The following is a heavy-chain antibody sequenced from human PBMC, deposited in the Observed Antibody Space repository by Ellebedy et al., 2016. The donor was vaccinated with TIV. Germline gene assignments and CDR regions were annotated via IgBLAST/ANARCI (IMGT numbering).Heavy chain of an antibody. CDR2: IGASGDNT. CDR1: GFTFSSCG. Sequence: PGGSLRLSCAASGFTFSSCGMSWVRQAPGKGLEWVSAIGASGDNTYYADSVKGRFTISRDNAKNSLSLQMNSLRAEDTAVYYCAGEGIAVATSPHFDYWGQGTLVTVSS. V-gene: IGHV3-23*01. CDR3: AGEGIAVATSPHFDY. D-gene: IGHD6-19*01. J-gene: IGHJ4*02.